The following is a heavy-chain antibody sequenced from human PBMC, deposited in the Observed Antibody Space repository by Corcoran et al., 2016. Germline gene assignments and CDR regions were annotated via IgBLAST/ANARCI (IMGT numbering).Heavy chain of an antibody. CDR3: AKDQVSYYYDSACDY. J-gene: IGHJ4*02. D-gene: IGHD3-22*01. Sequence: EVQLLESGGGLVQSGGSLRLSCTASGFTFSNYALSWVRQAPGKGLEWVSTISASGGSAYYGESVKGRFTISRDSSRDTLYLQMNSLRAEDTALYYCAKDQVSYYYDSACDYWGQGTLVTASS. CDR1: GFTFSNYA. CDR2: ISASGGSA. V-gene: IGHV3-23*01.